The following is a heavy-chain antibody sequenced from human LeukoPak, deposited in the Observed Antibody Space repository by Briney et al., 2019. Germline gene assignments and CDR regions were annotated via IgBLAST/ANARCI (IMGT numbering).Heavy chain of an antibody. D-gene: IGHD1-1*01. CDR1: DYSISNSNW. CDR3: ARDRGTWNDDGFDY. Sequence: SETLSLTCSASDYSISNSNWWGWIRQPPGKGLEWIGNIYYSGGIYYNPSLKSRVTMTVDTSKNQFSLKLSSVTAADTAVYYCARDRGTWNDDGFDYWGQGTLVTVSS. J-gene: IGHJ4*02. CDR2: IYYSGGI. V-gene: IGHV4-28*03.